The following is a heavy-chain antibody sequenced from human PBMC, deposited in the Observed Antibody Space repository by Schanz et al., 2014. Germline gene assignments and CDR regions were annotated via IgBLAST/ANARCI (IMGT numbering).Heavy chain of an antibody. J-gene: IGHJ4*02. D-gene: IGHD2-15*01. CDR2: IATSSSTR. CDR1: GFDFNSYS. V-gene: IGHV3-48*01. Sequence: EVQLLESGGGLVQPGGSLRLSCEASGFDFNSYSMNWVRQVPGKGLEWLSYIATSSSTRHYADSVKGRFTISRDNSKNTLYLHMNTLRAEDTAVYYCARDRGYCSGGSCLTFDYWGQGTLVTVSS. CDR3: ARDRGYCSGGSCLTFDY.